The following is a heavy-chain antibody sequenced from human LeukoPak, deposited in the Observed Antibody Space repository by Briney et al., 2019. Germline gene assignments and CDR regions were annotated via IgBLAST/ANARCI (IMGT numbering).Heavy chain of an antibody. J-gene: IGHJ3*02. Sequence: ASVKVSCKASGYTFTGYYMHWVRQAPGQGLEWMGWINPNSGGKNYAQKFQGRVTMTRDTSISTAYMELSRLRSDDTAVYYCARRWLLPHDAFDIWGQGTMVTVSS. CDR1: GYTFTGYY. CDR3: ARRWLLPHDAFDI. CDR2: INPNSGGK. D-gene: IGHD3-22*01. V-gene: IGHV1-2*02.